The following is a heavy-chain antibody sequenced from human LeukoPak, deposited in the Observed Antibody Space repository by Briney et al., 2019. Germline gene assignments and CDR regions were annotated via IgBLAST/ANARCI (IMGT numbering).Heavy chain of an antibody. CDR2: VGPEDGET. D-gene: IGHD2-8*01. J-gene: IGHJ3*01. Sequence: ASVKISCKVSGYTFTDYYMHWVQQAPGNGLEWMGLVGPEDGETIYAEKFQGRVTITADTSTDTAYMELRSLRSEDTAVYYCAPLYTPHARDPFDFWGQGTMVTVSS. CDR3: APLYTPHARDPFDF. CDR1: GYTFTDYY. V-gene: IGHV1-69-2*01.